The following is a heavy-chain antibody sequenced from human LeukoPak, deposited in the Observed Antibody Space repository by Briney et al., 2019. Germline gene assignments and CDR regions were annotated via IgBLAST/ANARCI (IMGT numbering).Heavy chain of an antibody. CDR3: ARDHINSSGWSPFHSWYYYYYYGMDV. CDR1: GFTFSSYG. CDR2: ISYDGSNK. D-gene: IGHD6-19*01. V-gene: IGHV3-30*19. J-gene: IGHJ6*02. Sequence: GSLRLSCAASGFTFSSYGMHWVRQAPGKGLEWVAVISYDGSNKYYADSVKGRFTISRDNSKNTLYLQMNSLRAEDTAVYYCARDHINSSGWSPFHSWYYYYYYGMDVWGQGTTVTVSS.